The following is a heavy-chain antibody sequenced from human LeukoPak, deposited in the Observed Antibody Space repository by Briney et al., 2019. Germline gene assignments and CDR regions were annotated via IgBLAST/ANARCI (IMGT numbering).Heavy chain of an antibody. D-gene: IGHD6-19*01. CDR1: GFTFSHYG. CDR3: ARGGIAVAEAIDY. Sequence: GGSLRLSCAASGFTFSHYGMNWVRQAPGKGLEWVSGITAPGHPYYADSVQGRFTIYRDNSKNTLYLQMNSLRAEDTAVYYCARGGIAVAEAIDYWGQGTLVTVSS. V-gene: IGHV3-23*01. J-gene: IGHJ4*02. CDR2: ITAPGHP.